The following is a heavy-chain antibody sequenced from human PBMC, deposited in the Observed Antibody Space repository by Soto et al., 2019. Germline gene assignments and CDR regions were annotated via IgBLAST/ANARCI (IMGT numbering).Heavy chain of an antibody. V-gene: IGHV1-46*01. CDR1: GYTFTSYY. CDR2: INPSGGST. Sequence: ASVKVSCKASGYTFTSYYMHWVRQAPGQGLEWMGIINPSGGSTSYAQKFQGRVTMTRDTSTSTVYMELSSLRSEDTAVYYCARAHQDYYYSSGYHPPDYWGQGTLVTVSS. CDR3: ARAHQDYYYSSGYHPPDY. D-gene: IGHD3-22*01. J-gene: IGHJ4*02.